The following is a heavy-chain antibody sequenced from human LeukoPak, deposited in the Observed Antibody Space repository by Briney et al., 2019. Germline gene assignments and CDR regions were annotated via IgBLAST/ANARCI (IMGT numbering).Heavy chain of an antibody. V-gene: IGHV3-30-3*01. J-gene: IGHJ4*02. D-gene: IGHD1-26*01. CDR1: GFTFSSYA. CDR2: ISYDGSNK. CDR3: VRQKTPHGNFDY. Sequence: GGSLRLSCAASGFTFSSYAMHWVRQAPGKGLEWVAVISYDGSNKYYADSVEGRFTISRDNSKNTLYLQMNSLRAEDTAVYYCVRQKTPHGNFDYWGQGTLVTVSS.